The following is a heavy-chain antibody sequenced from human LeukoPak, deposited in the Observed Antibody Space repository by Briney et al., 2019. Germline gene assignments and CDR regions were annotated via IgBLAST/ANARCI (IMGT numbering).Heavy chain of an antibody. Sequence: ASVKVSCKASGHTFTSNFVHWVRQAPGQGLEWMAVLNPSDGDTTYAQTLQARLTMTRDTSTGTVNMELSSLRSEDTAVYYCAGETDAFDYWGQGTLVTVSS. J-gene: IGHJ4*02. CDR2: LNPSDGDT. CDR3: AGETDAFDY. V-gene: IGHV1-46*03. CDR1: GHTFTSNF.